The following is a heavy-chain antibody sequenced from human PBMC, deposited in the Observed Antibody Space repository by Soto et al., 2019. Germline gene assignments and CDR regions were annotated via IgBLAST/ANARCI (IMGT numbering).Heavy chain of an antibody. CDR2: ISYDGSNK. V-gene: IGHV3-30-3*01. D-gene: IGHD4-17*01. J-gene: IGHJ4*02. CDR3: ARGLGTVTPNFDY. CDR1: GFTFSSYA. Sequence: QVQLVESGGGVVQPGRSLRLSCAASGFTFSSYAMHWVRQAPGKGLEWVAVISYDGSNKYYADSVKGRFTISRDNSKNTLYLQMNSLRAEDTAVYYCARGLGTVTPNFDYWGQGTLVTVSS.